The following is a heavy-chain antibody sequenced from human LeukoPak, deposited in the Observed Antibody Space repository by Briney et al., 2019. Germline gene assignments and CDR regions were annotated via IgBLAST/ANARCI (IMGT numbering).Heavy chain of an antibody. CDR3: ARSDPNTYYDFWSGYSLLPYYYYYGMDV. D-gene: IGHD3-3*01. CDR1: GGSFSSYY. V-gene: IGHV4-59*08. J-gene: IGHJ6*02. CDR2: IYYSGST. Sequence: SETLSLTCAVYGGSFSSYYWSWIRQPPGKGLEWIGYIYYSGSTNYNPSLKSRVTISVDTSKNQFSLKLSSVTAADTAVYYCARSDPNTYYDFWSGYSLLPYYYYYGMDVWGQGTTVTVSS.